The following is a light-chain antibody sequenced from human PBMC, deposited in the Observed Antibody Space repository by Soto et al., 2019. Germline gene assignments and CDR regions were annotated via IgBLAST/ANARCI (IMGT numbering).Light chain of an antibody. CDR3: SSSAGSNNV. J-gene: IGLJ1*01. Sequence: QSALTQPPSASGSPGQSVTISCTGTSSDVGGYNYVSWYQQHPGKAPKLMIYEVSKRPSGVPDRFSGSKSGNTASLTVSGLQAEDEADYYSSSSAGSNNVFGTGTKVTVL. CDR2: EVS. CDR1: SSDVGGYNY. V-gene: IGLV2-8*01.